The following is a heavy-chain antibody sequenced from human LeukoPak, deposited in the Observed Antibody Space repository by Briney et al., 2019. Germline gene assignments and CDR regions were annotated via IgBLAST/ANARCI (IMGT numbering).Heavy chain of an antibody. CDR1: GFTFSSYW. CDR3: TRGGYSSSWFWGD. D-gene: IGHD6-13*01. J-gene: IGHJ4*02. Sequence: GGSLRLSCAASGFTFSSYWMTWVRQAPGKGLEWVANIKQDGSENCYVDSVKGRFTISRDNAKNSLFLQLNSLRAEDTAVYYCTRGGYSSSWFWGDWGQGTLVTVSS. CDR2: IKQDGSEN. V-gene: IGHV3-7*01.